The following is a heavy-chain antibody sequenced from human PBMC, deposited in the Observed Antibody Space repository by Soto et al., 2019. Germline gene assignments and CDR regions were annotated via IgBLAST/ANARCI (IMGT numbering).Heavy chain of an antibody. J-gene: IGHJ6*03. CDR3: PSYVRGVTGPYYYYYYMDV. Sequence: QVQLVQSGAEVKKPGASVKVSCKASGYTFTSYGISWVRQAPGQGLEWMGWISAYNGNTNYAQKLQGRVTMTTDTSTSTAYMELRSLRSDDTAVYYCPSYVRGVTGPYYYYYYMDVWGKGTTVTVSS. CDR2: ISAYNGNT. V-gene: IGHV1-18*01. D-gene: IGHD3-10*02. CDR1: GYTFTSYG.